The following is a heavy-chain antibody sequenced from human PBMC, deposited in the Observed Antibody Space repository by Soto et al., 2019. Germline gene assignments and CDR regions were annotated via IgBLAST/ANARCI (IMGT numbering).Heavy chain of an antibody. CDR1: GGSISSGGYY. Sequence: QVQLQESGPGLVKPSQTLSLTCTVSGGSISSGGYYWSWIRQHPGKGLEWIGYIYYSGSTYYNPSLKSRVTRSVEPSEDQFALNLSSVAAADTAVYYCARDVSPGLVWFGELDYGMDVWGQGTTVTVSS. V-gene: IGHV4-31*03. CDR2: IYYSGST. CDR3: ARDVSPGLVWFGELDYGMDV. J-gene: IGHJ6*02. D-gene: IGHD3-10*01.